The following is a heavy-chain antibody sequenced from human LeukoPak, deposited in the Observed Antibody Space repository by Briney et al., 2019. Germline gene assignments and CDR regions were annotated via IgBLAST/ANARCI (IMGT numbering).Heavy chain of an antibody. CDR3: ARGRQQLAEKGIDY. D-gene: IGHD6-13*01. V-gene: IGHV3-30*04. Sequence: GGSLRLSCAASGFTFSSYAMHWVRQAPGKGLEWVAVISYDGSNKYYADSVKGRFTISRDNSKNTLYLQMNSLRAEDTAVYYCARGRQQLAEKGIDYWGQGTLVTVSS. CDR1: GFTFSSYA. CDR2: ISYDGSNK. J-gene: IGHJ4*02.